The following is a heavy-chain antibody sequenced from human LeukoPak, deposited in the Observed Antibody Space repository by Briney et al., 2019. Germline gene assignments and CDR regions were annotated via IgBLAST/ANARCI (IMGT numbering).Heavy chain of an antibody. CDR1: GYTFTMYE. V-gene: IGHV1-8*01. J-gene: IGHJ3*02. D-gene: IGHD6-13*01. Sequence: ASVKVSCKASGYTFTMYEVNWVRQATGQGPEYMGWMNPDSGNTGYAQKFLDRVTMTWNTSINTAYLELRGLSSEDTAIYYCARPRSSWYSDSFEIWGQGTVVTVSS. CDR3: ARPRSSWYSDSFEI. CDR2: MNPDSGNT.